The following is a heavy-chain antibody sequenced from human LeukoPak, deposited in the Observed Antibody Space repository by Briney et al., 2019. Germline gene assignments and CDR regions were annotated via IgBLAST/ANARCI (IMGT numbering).Heavy chain of an antibody. J-gene: IGHJ6*03. V-gene: IGHV1-18*01. D-gene: IGHD6-13*01. CDR1: GGTFSSYA. CDR2: ISAYNGNT. CDR3: ARLSSMSYYYMDV. Sequence: ASVKVSCKASGGTFSSYAISWVRQAPGQGLEWMGWISAYNGNTNYAQKLQGRVTMTTDTSTSTAYMELRSLRSDDTAVYYCARLSSMSYYYMDVWGKGTTVTVSS.